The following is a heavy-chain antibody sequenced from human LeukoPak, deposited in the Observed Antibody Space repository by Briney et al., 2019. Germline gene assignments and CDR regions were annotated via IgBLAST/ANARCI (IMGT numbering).Heavy chain of an antibody. J-gene: IGHJ6*03. CDR2: ISSSSSYI. Sequence: GGSLRLSCAASGFTFSSYSMNWVRQAPGKGLEWVSSISSSSSYIYYADSVKGRFTISRYNSKNTLYLQMNSLRAEDTAVYYCARASAEVLRYFDWSNYYYYMDVWGKGTTVTISS. CDR1: GFTFSSYS. D-gene: IGHD3-9*01. CDR3: ARASAEVLRYFDWSNYYYYMDV. V-gene: IGHV3-21*04.